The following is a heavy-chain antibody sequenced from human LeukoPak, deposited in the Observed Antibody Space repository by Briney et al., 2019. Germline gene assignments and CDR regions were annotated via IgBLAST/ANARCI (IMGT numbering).Heavy chain of an antibody. CDR2: ISGSGGST. CDR1: GFTFSSYA. J-gene: IGHJ4*02. D-gene: IGHD1-26*01. V-gene: IGHV3-23*01. Sequence: TGGSLRLSCAASGFTFSSYAMSWVRQAPGKGLEWVSAISGSGGSTYYADSVKGRFTISRDNSKNTLYLQMNSLRAEDTAVYYCARVRRIVGATTDPFDYWGQGTLVTVSS. CDR3: ARVRRIVGATTDPFDY.